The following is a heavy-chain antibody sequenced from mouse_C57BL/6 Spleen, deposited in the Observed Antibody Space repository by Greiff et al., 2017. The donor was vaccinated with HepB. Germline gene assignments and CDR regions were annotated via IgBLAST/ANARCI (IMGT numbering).Heavy chain of an antibody. CDR1: GFTVSNYW. V-gene: IGHV6-3*01. CDR2: VRLKSDNYAT. D-gene: IGHD2-4*01. CDR3: TGLRRFAY. Sequence: SCVASGFTVSNYWLNWVRQSPEKGLEWVAQVRLKSDNYATHYAESVKGRFNISRDDAKSSVYLQMNNVRAEDTGVYYGTGLRRFAYWGQGTLVTVSA. J-gene: IGHJ3*01.